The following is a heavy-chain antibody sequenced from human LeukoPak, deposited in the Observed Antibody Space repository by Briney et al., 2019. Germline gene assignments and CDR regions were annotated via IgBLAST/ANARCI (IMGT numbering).Heavy chain of an antibody. CDR1: GFTFSSYG. CDR3: ARSDSGYGHLDY. D-gene: IGHD5-12*01. CDR2: IWYDGSNK. Sequence: GWSLRLSCAASGFTFSSYGMHWVRQAPGKGLEGVAVIWYDGSNKYYADSVKGRFTISRDNSKNTLYLQMNSLRAEDTAVYYCARSDSGYGHLDYWGQGTLVTVSS. J-gene: IGHJ4*02. V-gene: IGHV3-33*01.